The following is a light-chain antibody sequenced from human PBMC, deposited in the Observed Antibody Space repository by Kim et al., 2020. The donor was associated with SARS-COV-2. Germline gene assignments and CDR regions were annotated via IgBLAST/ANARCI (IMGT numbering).Light chain of an antibody. CDR2: AAS. V-gene: IGKV1-12*01. CDR3: QQDNTFPLT. CDR1: QSISTG. J-gene: IGKJ4*01. Sequence: ASVGDRVTITCQASQSISTGLGWYQQAPGKAPRLLIYAASTLQSGVPSRFSGGGSGSDFTLTISSLQPEDFATYYCQQDNTFPLTFGGGTKVDIK.